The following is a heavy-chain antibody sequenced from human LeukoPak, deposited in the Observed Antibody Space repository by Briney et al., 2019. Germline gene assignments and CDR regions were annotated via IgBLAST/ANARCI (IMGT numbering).Heavy chain of an antibody. CDR1: GFTSSSYA. Sequence: GGSLRLSCAASGFTSSSYAMHWVRQAPGKGLEWVAVISYDGSNKYYADSVKGRFTISRDNSKNTLYLQMNSLRAEDTAVYYCARDYIADTAMPKLKNWSDPWGQGTLVTVSS. V-gene: IGHV3-30*04. J-gene: IGHJ5*02. CDR3: ARDYIADTAMPKLKNWSDP. CDR2: ISYDGSNK. D-gene: IGHD5-18*01.